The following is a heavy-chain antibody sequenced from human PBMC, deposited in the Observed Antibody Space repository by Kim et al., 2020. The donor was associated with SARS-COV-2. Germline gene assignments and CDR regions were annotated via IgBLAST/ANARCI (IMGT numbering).Heavy chain of an antibody. CDR2: INHSGST. J-gene: IGHJ4*02. CDR1: GGSFSGYY. Sequence: SETLSLTCAVYGGSFSGYYWSWIRQPPGKGLEWIGEINHSGSTNYNPSLKSRVTISVDTSKNQFSLKLSSVTAADTAVYYCARGRSTYYYDSSGYSDDYWGQGTLVTVSS. D-gene: IGHD3-22*01. V-gene: IGHV4-34*01. CDR3: ARGRSTYYYDSSGYSDDY.